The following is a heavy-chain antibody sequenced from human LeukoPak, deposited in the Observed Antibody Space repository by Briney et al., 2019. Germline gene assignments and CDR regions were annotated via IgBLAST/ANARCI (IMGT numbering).Heavy chain of an antibody. J-gene: IGHJ5*02. CDR3: ARPLMYYYGSETYFWFDP. V-gene: IGHV3-7*01. CDR1: GFTFSSYW. D-gene: IGHD3-10*01. Sequence: GGSLRLSCAASGFTFSSYWMSWVRQAPGKGLEWVANIKKDGSEKYYVDSVKGRFTISRDNAKNSLSLQMNSLRAEDTAVYYCARPLMYYYGSETYFWFDPWGQGTLVTVSS. CDR2: IKKDGSEK.